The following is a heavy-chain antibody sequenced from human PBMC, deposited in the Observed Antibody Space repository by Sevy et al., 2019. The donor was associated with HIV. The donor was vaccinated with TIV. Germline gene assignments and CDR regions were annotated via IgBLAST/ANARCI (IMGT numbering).Heavy chain of an antibody. CDR1: GFSFSSYG. CDR3: ARVPTYYYGSSTYFDY. D-gene: IGHD3-10*01. Sequence: ASVKVSCKASGFSFSSYGFTWVRQAPGQGIEWMGWIGVYNGISNSAQRLQGRVTLTTDTSTSTVYMELSGLKSDDTAVYYCARVPTYYYGSSTYFDYSGQGTSVTVSS. J-gene: IGHJ4*02. V-gene: IGHV1-18*01. CDR2: IGVYNGIS.